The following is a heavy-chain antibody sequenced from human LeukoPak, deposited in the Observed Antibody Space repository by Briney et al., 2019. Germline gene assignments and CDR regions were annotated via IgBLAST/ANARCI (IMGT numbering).Heavy chain of an antibody. Sequence: PSETLSLTCTVSGGSFSSSSYYWGWIRQPPEKGLEWIGSIYYSGSTYYNPSLKSRVTISVDTSKNQFSLKLSSVTAADTAVYFCARRKWVYGDMDVWGQGTTVTVSS. CDR2: IYYSGST. CDR1: GGSFSSSSYY. J-gene: IGHJ6*02. D-gene: IGHD4-17*01. CDR3: ARRKWVYGDMDV. V-gene: IGHV4-39*01.